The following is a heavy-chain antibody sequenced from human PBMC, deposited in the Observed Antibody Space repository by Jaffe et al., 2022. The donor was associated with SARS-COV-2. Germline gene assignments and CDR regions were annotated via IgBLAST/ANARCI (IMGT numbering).Heavy chain of an antibody. V-gene: IGHV3-30*18. J-gene: IGHJ6*02. CDR2: TSYDGKIK. Sequence: QVQLVESGGGVVQPGRSLRLSCAASGFTFSSHGMHWVRQAPGRGLEWVAVTSYDGKIKYYADSVKGRFTISRDNSKNTLYLQMNGLRTEDTAVYWCVKDLRGSSSNYYGMDVWGQGTTVTASS. CDR1: GFTFSSHG. D-gene: IGHD4-4*01. CDR3: VKDLRGSSSNYYGMDV.